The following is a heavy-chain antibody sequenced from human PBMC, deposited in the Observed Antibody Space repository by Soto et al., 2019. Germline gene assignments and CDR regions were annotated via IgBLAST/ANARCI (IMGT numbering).Heavy chain of an antibody. CDR3: ARDRDWFDP. CDR2: IIPIFGTA. Sequence: SVKVSCKASGGTFSSYSISWVRQAPGQGLEWMGGIIPIFGTANYAQKFQGRVTITADKSTSTAYMELRSLRSDDTAVYYCARDRDWFDPWGQGTLVTVSS. CDR1: GGTFSSYS. J-gene: IGHJ5*02. V-gene: IGHV1-69*06.